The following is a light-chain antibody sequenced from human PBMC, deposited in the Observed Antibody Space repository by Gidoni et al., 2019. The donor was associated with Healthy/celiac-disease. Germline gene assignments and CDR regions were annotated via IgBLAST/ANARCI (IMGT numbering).Light chain of an antibody. V-gene: IGLV1-47*01. Sequence: QSVLTQPPSASGTPGQRVTISCSGSSSNIGSNYVYWYQQLPGTAPNLLIYRNNPRPSGVPDRFSGSKSGTSASLAISGLRSEDEADYYCAAWDDSLSVVVFGGGTKLTVL. CDR1: SSNIGSNY. CDR2: RNN. J-gene: IGLJ2*01. CDR3: AAWDDSLSVVV.